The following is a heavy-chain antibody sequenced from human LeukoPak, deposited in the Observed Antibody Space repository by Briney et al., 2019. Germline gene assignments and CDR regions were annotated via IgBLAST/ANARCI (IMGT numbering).Heavy chain of an antibody. CDR1: GGSISSYY. CDR3: ARDSAYSSSYDY. D-gene: IGHD6-6*01. J-gene: IGHJ4*02. CDR2: IYTSGST. Sequence: SGTLSLTCAVSGGSISSYYWSWIRQPAGKGLEWIGRIYTSGSTNYNPSLKSRVTMSVDTSKNQFSLKLSSVTAAATAVYYCARDSAYSSSYDYWGQETLVTVSS. V-gene: IGHV4-4*07.